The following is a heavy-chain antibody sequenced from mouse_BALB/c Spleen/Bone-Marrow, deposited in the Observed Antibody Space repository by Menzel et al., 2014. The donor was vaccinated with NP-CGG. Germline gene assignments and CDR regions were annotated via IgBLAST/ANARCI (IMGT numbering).Heavy chain of an antibody. V-gene: IGHV1-67*01. Sequence: QVQLQQSGPELVRPGVSVKIPCKGSGYTFTDYAMHWVKQSHAKSLEWIGVISTYSGNTNYNQKFKGKATMTVDKSSSTASMELARLTSEDSAVYYCARGIYYDSTWFAYWGQGTLVTVSA. CDR3: ARGIYYDSTWFAY. CDR2: ISTYSGNT. J-gene: IGHJ3*01. CDR1: GYTFTDYA. D-gene: IGHD2-4*01.